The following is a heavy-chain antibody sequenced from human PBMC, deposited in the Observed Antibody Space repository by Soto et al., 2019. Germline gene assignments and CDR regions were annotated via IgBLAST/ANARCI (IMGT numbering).Heavy chain of an antibody. CDR3: AKQSEDTMVRGVIFPFDY. CDR1: GFTFSSYA. J-gene: IGHJ4*02. V-gene: IGHV3-23*01. Sequence: GGSLRLSCAASGFTFSSYAMSWVRQAPGKGLEWVSAISGSGGSTYYADSVKGRFTISRDNSKNTLYLQMNSLRAEDTAVYYCAKQSEDTMVRGVIFPFDYWGQGTLVTVSS. CDR2: ISGSGGST. D-gene: IGHD3-10*01.